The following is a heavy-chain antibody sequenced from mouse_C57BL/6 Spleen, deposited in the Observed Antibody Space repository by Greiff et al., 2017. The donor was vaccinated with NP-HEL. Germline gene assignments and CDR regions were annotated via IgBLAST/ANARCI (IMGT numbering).Heavy chain of an antibody. V-gene: IGHV1-61*01. J-gene: IGHJ2*01. D-gene: IGHD3-2*02. CDR1: GYTFTSYW. Sequence: QVQLKQPGAELVRPGSSVKLSCKASGYTFTSYWMDWVKQRPGQGLEWIGNIYPSDSETHYNQKFKDKATLTVDKSSSTAYMQLSSLTSEDSAVYYCARERGSSGLDYWGQGTTLTVSS. CDR3: ARERGSSGLDY. CDR2: IYPSDSET.